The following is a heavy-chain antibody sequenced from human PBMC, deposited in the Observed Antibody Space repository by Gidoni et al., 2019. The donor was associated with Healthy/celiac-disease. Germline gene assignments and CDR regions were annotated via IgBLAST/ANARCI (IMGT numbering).Heavy chain of an antibody. V-gene: IGHV3-9*01. CDR3: AKVTVTTRAFDI. Sequence: EVQLVESGGGLVQPGRSLRLAGAVSGFTFDAHAMHWVRQAPGKGLEWVSGISLKSANLDYADSVRGRFTISRDTVKHSLYLQMNSLRVEDTALYYCAKVTVTTRAFDIWGQGTMVTVSS. CDR1: GFTFDAHA. CDR2: ISLKSANL. J-gene: IGHJ3*02. D-gene: IGHD4-17*01.